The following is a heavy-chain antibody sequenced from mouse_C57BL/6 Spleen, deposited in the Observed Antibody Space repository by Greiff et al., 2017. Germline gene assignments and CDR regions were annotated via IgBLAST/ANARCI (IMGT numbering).Heavy chain of an antibody. CDR2: IRLKSDNYAT. CDR1: GFTFSNYW. CDR3: TEGGYYFDY. J-gene: IGHJ2*01. D-gene: IGHD1-1*02. V-gene: IGHV6-3*01. Sequence: EVQRVESGGGLVQPGGSMKLSCVASGFTFSNYWMNWVRQSPEKGLEWVAQIRLKSDNYATHYAESVKGRFTISRDDSKSSVYLQMNNLRAEDTGIYYCTEGGYYFDYWGQGTTRTVSS.